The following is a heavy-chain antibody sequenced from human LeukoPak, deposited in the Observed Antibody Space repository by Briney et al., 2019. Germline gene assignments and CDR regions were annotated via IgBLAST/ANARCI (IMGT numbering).Heavy chain of an antibody. V-gene: IGHV4-59*01. CDR2: IYYSGST. J-gene: IGHJ6*02. Sequence: SETLSLTCTVSGGSISSYYWSWIRQPPGKGLEWIGYIYYSGSTNYNPSLKSRVTISVDTSKNQFSLKLSSMTAADTAVYYCARVRGTPFPPYCNGGLDFWGQGTMVTVSS. D-gene: IGHD4-4*01. CDR3: ARVRGTPFPPYCNGGLDF. CDR1: GGSISSYY.